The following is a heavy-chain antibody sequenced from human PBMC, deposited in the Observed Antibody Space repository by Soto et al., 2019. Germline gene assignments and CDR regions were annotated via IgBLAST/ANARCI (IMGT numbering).Heavy chain of an antibody. Sequence: GGYLRLSCAASGFTFSAYTMNWVRQAPGKGLEWVSYISSSSSTIFYADSVKGRFTISRDNAKNSLYLQMNSLRDEDTAVYYCARRGSGPSPKFAYRGQRSLVTVSS. V-gene: IGHV3-48*02. J-gene: IGHJ4*02. CDR3: ARRGSGPSPKFAY. D-gene: IGHD6-19*01. CDR1: GFTFSAYT. CDR2: ISSSSSTI.